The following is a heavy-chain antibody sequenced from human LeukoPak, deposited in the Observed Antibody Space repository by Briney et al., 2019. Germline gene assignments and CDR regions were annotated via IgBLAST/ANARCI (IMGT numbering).Heavy chain of an antibody. Sequence: GASVKVSCKASGYTFITGYYMHWVRQAPGQGLEWMGWINPNSGGTNYAQKFQGRVTMTRDTSISTAYMELSRLRSDDTAVYYCASDSTVTRAGGFLMDVWGKGTTVTISS. J-gene: IGHJ6*03. CDR2: INPNSGGT. CDR1: GYTFITGYY. CDR3: ASDSTVTRAGGFLMDV. V-gene: IGHV1-2*02. D-gene: IGHD4-17*01.